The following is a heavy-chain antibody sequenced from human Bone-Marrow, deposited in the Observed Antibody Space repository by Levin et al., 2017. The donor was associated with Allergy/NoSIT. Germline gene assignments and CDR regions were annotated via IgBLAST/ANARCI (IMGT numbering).Heavy chain of an antibody. V-gene: IGHV1-8*01. J-gene: IGHJ4*02. CDR1: GYTFTNHD. CDR2: MNPTSGNA. CDR3: TRGDY. Sequence: PGASVKVSCEASGYTFTNHDINWVRQATGQGLEWVGSMNPTSGNAYYSQKLQGRVTLTRAISISTVYMDLRGLRSEDTAVYFCTRGDYWGQGTLITVSA.